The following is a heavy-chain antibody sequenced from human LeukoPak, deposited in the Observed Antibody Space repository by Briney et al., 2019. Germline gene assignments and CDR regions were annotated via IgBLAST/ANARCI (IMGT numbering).Heavy chain of an antibody. CDR1: GFTFSSYA. CDR2: ISGSGGST. Sequence: GGSLRLSCAASGFTFSSYAMSWVRQAPGKGLEWVSAISGSGGSTYYADSVKGRFTISRDNSKNTLYLQMNSLRAEDTVVYYCAKDSRAVGTWDYWGQGTLVTVSS. D-gene: IGHD1-14*01. CDR3: AKDSRAVGTWDY. V-gene: IGHV3-23*01. J-gene: IGHJ4*02.